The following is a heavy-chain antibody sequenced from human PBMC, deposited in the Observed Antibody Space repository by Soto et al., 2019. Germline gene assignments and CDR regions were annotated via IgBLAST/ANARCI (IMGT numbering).Heavy chain of an antibody. CDR2: VSHSGSR. CDR1: GGSFSGYF. Sequence: QVQLQQWGAGLLKASETLSLTCVVSGGSFSGYFWTWIRQSPGRGLEWIGEVSHSGSRNYNPAFQSRVIISVDSSKNLVSLKLSSVNAADSATYFCASGLAYDRPITVAEPFDSWGQGTLGTVSS. J-gene: IGHJ4*02. V-gene: IGHV4-34*02. CDR3: ASGLAYDRPITVAEPFDS. D-gene: IGHD1-20*01.